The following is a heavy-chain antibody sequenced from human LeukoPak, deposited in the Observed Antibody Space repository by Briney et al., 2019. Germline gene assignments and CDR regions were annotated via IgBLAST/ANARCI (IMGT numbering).Heavy chain of an antibody. CDR1: GGSISSSSYY. J-gene: IGHJ6*02. V-gene: IGHV4-39*01. D-gene: IGHD5-18*01. CDR2: IYYSGST. Sequence: PSETLSLTCTVSGGSISSSSYYWGWIRQPPGKGLEWIGSIYYSGSTYYNPSLKSRVTISVDTSKNQFSLKLSSVTAADTAVYYCARSPVYSWLDVWGQGTTVTVSS. CDR3: ARSPVYSWLDV.